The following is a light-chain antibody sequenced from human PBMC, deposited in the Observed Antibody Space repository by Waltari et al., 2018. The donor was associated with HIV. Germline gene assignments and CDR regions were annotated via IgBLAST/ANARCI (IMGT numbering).Light chain of an antibody. CDR1: SSNIGNNY. Sequence: QSVLTQPPSMSAAPEQKVNISCSGSSSNIGNNYVYWYQQLPGNAPKLLIYDNNKRPSGIPYLFSGSKAGTSATLGITGLQTGDEADYYCATWDTSLSAVVFGGGTKLTVL. V-gene: IGLV1-51*01. J-gene: IGLJ2*01. CDR2: DNN. CDR3: ATWDTSLSAVV.